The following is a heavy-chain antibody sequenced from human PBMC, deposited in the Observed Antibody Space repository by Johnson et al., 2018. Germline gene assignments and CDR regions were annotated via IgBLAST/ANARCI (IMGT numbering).Heavy chain of an antibody. D-gene: IGHD4-11*01. CDR3: AREPQTTPRNYYYDGMDV. CDR1: GFTFSSYG. V-gene: IGHV3-30*03. CDR2: ISYDGSNK. J-gene: IGHJ6*02. Sequence: QVRLGQSGGGVVQPGRSLRLCCAASGFTFSSYGMHWVRQAPGTGLEWVAVISYDGSNKYSADSVKGQLNISTDNYKNTLDLQMDSLRAEDTAGYYCAREPQTTPRNYYYDGMDVWGQGTTVTVSS.